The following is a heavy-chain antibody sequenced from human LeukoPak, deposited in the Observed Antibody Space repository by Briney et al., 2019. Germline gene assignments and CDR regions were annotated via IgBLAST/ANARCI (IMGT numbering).Heavy chain of an antibody. D-gene: IGHD3-10*01. CDR1: GYTFTGYY. CDR3: ARDSQDLYGSGSGFDY. J-gene: IGHJ4*02. CDR2: INLNSGGT. Sequence: GASVKVSCKASGYTFTGYYMHWVRQAPGQGLEWMGWINLNSGGTNYAQKFQGWVTMTRDTSISTAYMELSRLRSDDTAVYYCARDSQDLYGSGSGFDYWGQGTLVTVSS. V-gene: IGHV1-2*04.